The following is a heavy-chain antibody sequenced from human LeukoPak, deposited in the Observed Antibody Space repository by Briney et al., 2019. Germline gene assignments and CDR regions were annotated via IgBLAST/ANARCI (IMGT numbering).Heavy chain of an antibody. CDR2: IKPDGSEK. D-gene: IGHD4-11*01. Sequence: PGGSLRLSCAAPGFIFSRYWMTWGRQTPGKGLEWVANIKPDGSEKKYVDSVKGRFTISRDNAKNSLYLQMSSLRAEDTAVYYCARVGYSAESIDYWGQGTLVTVSS. V-gene: IGHV3-7*03. CDR3: ARVGYSAESIDY. CDR1: GFIFSRYW. J-gene: IGHJ4*02.